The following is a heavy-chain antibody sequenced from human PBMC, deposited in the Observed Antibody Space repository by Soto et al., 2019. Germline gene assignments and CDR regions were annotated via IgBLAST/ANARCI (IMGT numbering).Heavy chain of an antibody. CDR3: ASSSVVVPGLDY. Sequence: QVQLVQSGAEEKKPGASVKVSCKASGYTFTSYAMHWVRQAPGQRLEWMGWINAGNGNTKYSQKWQGRVTITRDTSASTAYMGLSSLRSEDPAVSYCASSSVVVPGLDYGGQGALVTVSS. CDR2: INAGNGNT. D-gene: IGHD2-21*02. CDR1: GYTFTSYA. J-gene: IGHJ4*02. V-gene: IGHV1-3*05.